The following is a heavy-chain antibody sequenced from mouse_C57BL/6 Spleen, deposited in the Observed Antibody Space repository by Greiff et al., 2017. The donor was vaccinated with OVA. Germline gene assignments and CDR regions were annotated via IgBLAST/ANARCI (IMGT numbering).Heavy chain of an antibody. J-gene: IGHJ4*01. CDR1: GYSITSGYD. CDR3: ARGGNPYAMDY. D-gene: IGHD2-1*01. Sequence: VQLKESGPGMVKPSQSLSLTCTVTGYSITSGYDWHWIRHFPGNKLEWMGYISYSGSTNYNPSLKSRISITHDTSKNHFFLKLNSETTEDTATYYCARGGNPYAMDYWGQGTSVTVSS. CDR2: ISYSGST. V-gene: IGHV3-1*01.